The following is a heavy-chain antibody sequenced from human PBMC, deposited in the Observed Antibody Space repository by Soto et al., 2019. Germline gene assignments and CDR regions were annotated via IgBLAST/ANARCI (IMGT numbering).Heavy chain of an antibody. D-gene: IGHD3-22*01. CDR1: GFTFGVYN. Sequence: GGSLRLSCASSGFTFGVYNMGWVRQAPGKGLEWVSVISNDGGNEYYADSVKGRFTISRDNSENKLFLQMNSLRPEDSGVYYCATGHRGLTGLPAVITAPGSFDPWGQGAQVTVSS. CDR2: ISNDGGNE. V-gene: IGHV3-30*03. CDR3: ATGHRGLTGLPAVITAPGSFDP. J-gene: IGHJ5*01.